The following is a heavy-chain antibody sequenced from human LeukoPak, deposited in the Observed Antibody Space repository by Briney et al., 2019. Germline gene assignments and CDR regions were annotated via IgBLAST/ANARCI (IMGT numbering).Heavy chain of an antibody. Sequence: SQTLSLTCTVSGGSISSGGYYWSWIRQHPGKGLEWIGYIYYSGSTYYNPSLKSRVTISVDTSKNQFSLKLSSVTAADTAMYYCARSPGNDFRSGYSSYWYFDPWGRGTLVTVSS. V-gene: IGHV4-31*03. CDR1: GGSISSGGYY. CDR2: IYYSGST. J-gene: IGHJ2*01. D-gene: IGHD3-3*01. CDR3: ARSPGNDFRSGYSSYWYFDP.